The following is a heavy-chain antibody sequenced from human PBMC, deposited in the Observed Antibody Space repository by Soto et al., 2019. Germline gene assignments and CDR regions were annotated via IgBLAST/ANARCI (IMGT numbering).Heavy chain of an antibody. CDR2: IYPGDSDT. CDR1: GYSFTSYW. D-gene: IGHD3-10*01. V-gene: IGHV5-51*01. Sequence: GDSLKISCMGSGYSFTSYWIGWVRQMPGKGLEWMGIIYPGDSDTRYSPSFQGQVTISADKSISTAYLQWSSLKASDTAMYYCERRSLRITMVRGVSRDAFDIWGKGTMVTVSS. J-gene: IGHJ3*02. CDR3: ERRSLRITMVRGVSRDAFDI.